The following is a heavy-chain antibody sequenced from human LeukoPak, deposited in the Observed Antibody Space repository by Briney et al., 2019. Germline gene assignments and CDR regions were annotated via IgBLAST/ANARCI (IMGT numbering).Heavy chain of an antibody. Sequence: ASVKVSCKASGYTFTSYAMNWVRQAPGQGLEWMGWINTNTGNPTYAQGFTGRFVFSLDTSVSTAYLQISSLKAEDTAVYYCTRGGPAFYDILTGSPFGRYYYGMDVWGQGTTVTVSS. J-gene: IGHJ6*02. D-gene: IGHD3-9*01. V-gene: IGHV7-4-1*02. CDR1: GYTFTSYA. CDR2: INTNTGNP. CDR3: TRGGPAFYDILTGSPFGRYYYGMDV.